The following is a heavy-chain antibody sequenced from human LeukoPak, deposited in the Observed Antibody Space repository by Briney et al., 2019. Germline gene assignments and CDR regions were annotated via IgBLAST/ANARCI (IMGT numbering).Heavy chain of an antibody. V-gene: IGHV3-7*01. Sequence: GGSLRLSCAASGFTFSRYWMSWVRQAPGKGLEWVANIKQDGSEKYYVDSVKGRFTISRDNAKNSVNLQMNSLRAEDTAVYYCASGDLYYYDSSGYPHWGQGTLVTVSS. D-gene: IGHD3-22*01. CDR2: IKQDGSEK. J-gene: IGHJ4*02. CDR1: GFTFSRYW. CDR3: ASGDLYYYDSSGYPH.